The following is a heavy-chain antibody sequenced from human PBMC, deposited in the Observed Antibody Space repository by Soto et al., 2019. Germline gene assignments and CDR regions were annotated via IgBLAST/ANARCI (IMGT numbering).Heavy chain of an antibody. Sequence: SEALSLTSTVSGGSISSYYWSWIRQPPGKGLEWIGYIYYSGSTNYNPSLKSRVTISVDTSKNQFSLKLSSVTAADTAVYYCARRSYYYDSSGYYDYWGQGTLVTVSS. CDR1: GGSISSYY. V-gene: IGHV4-59*01. J-gene: IGHJ4*02. CDR3: ARRSYYYDSSGYYDY. CDR2: IYYSGST. D-gene: IGHD3-22*01.